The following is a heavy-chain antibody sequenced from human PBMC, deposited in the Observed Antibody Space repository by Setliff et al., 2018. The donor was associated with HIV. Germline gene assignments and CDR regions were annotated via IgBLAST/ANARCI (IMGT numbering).Heavy chain of an antibody. V-gene: IGHV1-3*01. CDR3: ARVRRHSGWYEGNYFDY. CDR1: GGTFSSHA. J-gene: IGHJ4*02. CDR2: INAGNANT. Sequence: ASVKVSCKASGGTFSSHAISWVRQAPGQRLEWMGWINAGNANTKYSQKFQGRVTITRDTSASTAYMELSSLRSEDTAVYYCARVRRHSGWYEGNYFDYWGQGTLVTVSS. D-gene: IGHD6-19*01.